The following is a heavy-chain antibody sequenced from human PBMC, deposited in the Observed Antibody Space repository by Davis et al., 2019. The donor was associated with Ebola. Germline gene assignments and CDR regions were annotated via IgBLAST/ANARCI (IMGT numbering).Heavy chain of an antibody. CDR1: SGSISSSSYY. J-gene: IGHJ5*02. CDR2: IYYSGST. D-gene: IGHD2-15*01. V-gene: IGHV4-39*07. Sequence: MPSETLSLTCTVSSGSISSSSYYWGWIRQPPGKGLEWIGSIYYSGSTYYNPSLKSRVTISLDTSKKQLSLKLSSVTAADTAVYYCARDQSSDNNWFDPWGQGTLVTVSS. CDR3: ARDQSSDNNWFDP.